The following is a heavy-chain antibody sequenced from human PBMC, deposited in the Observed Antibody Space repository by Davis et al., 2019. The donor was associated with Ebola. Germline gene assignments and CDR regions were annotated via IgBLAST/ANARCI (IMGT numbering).Heavy chain of an antibody. CDR2: IKGDGSDK. V-gene: IGHV3-7*01. CDR1: GFNFNSFW. D-gene: IGHD1-26*01. CDR3: ARERWGPGLDV. Sequence: GGSLRLSCAASGFNFNSFWMGWVRQAPGKGLQWVANIKGDGSDKYYVGSVKGRLTISRDNAKSSLFLQMDSLRAEDTAVYYCARERWGPGLDVWGKGTTVTVSS. J-gene: IGHJ6*04.